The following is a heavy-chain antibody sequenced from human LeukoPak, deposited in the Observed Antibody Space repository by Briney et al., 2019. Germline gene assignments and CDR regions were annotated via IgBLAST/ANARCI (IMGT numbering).Heavy chain of an antibody. V-gene: IGHV1-24*01. Sequence: ASVAVSCKVPGYTLTELSMHCVRQAPGKGLEWMGGFDPEDGETIYAQKFQGRVTMTEDTSTDTAYMELSSLRSEDTAVYYCATVVSGSYFSYYFDYWGQGTLVTVSS. CDR3: ATVVSGSYFSYYFDY. CDR1: GYTLTELS. J-gene: IGHJ4*02. CDR2: FDPEDGET. D-gene: IGHD1-26*01.